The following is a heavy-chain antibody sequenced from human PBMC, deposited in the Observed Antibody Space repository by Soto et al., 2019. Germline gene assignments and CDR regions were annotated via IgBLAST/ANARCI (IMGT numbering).Heavy chain of an antibody. J-gene: IGHJ4*02. D-gene: IGHD6-19*01. CDR1: GGSISGSY. V-gene: IGHV4-59*01. CDR2: VYYTGST. CDR3: ARSVAVPGAHIDY. Sequence: ETLSLTCSVSGGSISGSYWSWIRQSPGKGLEWLGYVYYTGSTNYSPSLRSRVSISVDTSKNEFSLRLSSVTAADTAVYFCARSVAVPGAHIDYWGQGTQVTVSS.